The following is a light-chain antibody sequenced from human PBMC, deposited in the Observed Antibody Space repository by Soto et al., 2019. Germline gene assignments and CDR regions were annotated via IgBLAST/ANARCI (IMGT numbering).Light chain of an antibody. CDR3: MQALQTPS. CDR2: LGS. J-gene: IGKJ4*01. V-gene: IGKV2-28*01. Sequence: IVMTQSPLSLPVTPGEPASISCRSSQSLLHSNGYTYLDWYLQKPGQSPQLLIYLGSNRASGVPDRFSGSGSGTDFTLQISXVEAEDVGVYYCMQALQTPSFGGGTKVDIK. CDR1: QSLLHSNGYTY.